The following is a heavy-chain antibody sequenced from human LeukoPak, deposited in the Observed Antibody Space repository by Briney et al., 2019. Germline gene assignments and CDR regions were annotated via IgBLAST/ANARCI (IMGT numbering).Heavy chain of an antibody. V-gene: IGHV3-9*01. J-gene: IGHJ4*02. D-gene: IGHD6-13*01. CDR3: AKGRIAAAARPFFDY. CDR1: GFTFDDYA. CDR2: ISWNSGSI. Sequence: GGSLRLSCAASGFTFDDYAMHWVRQAPGKGLEWVSGISWNSGSIGYADSVKGRFTISRDNAKNSLYLQMNSLRAEDTALYYCAKGRIAAAARPFFDYWGQGTLVTVSS.